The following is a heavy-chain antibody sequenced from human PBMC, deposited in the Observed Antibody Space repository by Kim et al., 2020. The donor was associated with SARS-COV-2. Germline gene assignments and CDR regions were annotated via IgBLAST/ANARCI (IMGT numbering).Heavy chain of an antibody. Sequence: GGSLRLSCAVSGFTFNIYAMGWVRQAPGKGLEWVSDVSASGGSAYYADSVKGRFTISRDNSKDTLYLQMDRLRADDTAVYYCAKDGGYPAAQFDRWGQGTLVTVSS. V-gene: IGHV3-23*01. CDR3: AKDGGYPAAQFDR. J-gene: IGHJ4*02. CDR2: VSASGGSA. CDR1: GFTFNIYA. D-gene: IGHD5-12*01.